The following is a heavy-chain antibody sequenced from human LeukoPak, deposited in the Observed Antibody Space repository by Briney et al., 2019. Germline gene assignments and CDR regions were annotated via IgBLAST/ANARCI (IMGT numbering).Heavy chain of an antibody. V-gene: IGHV3-30*02. CDR1: GFTVSPYG. Sequence: PGGSLRLSCAASGFTVSPYGMHWVRQAPGKGLEWVTFIRFDGSNEYYTDSVKGRFTISRDNSKNTLYLQMNSLRPEDTAVYYCAGDFDYWGQGPLVSVSS. CDR2: IRFDGSNE. CDR3: AGDFDY. J-gene: IGHJ4*02.